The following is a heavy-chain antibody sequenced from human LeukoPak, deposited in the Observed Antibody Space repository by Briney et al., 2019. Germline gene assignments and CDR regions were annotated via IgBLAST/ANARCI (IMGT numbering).Heavy chain of an antibody. D-gene: IGHD2-2*02. J-gene: IGHJ5*02. V-gene: IGHV1-2*02. CDR2: INPNSGGT. Sequence: GASVKVSCKASGYTFTGYYMHWVRQAPGQGLEGMGWINPNSGGTNYAQKFQGRVTMTRDTSFSTAYMELSRLRSDDTAVYYCARAGVSAAIGKLNWFDPWGQGTLVTVSS. CDR3: ARAGVSAAIGKLNWFDP. CDR1: GYTFTGYY.